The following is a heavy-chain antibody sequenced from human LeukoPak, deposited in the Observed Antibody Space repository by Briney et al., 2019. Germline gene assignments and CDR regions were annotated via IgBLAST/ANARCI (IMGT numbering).Heavy chain of an antibody. CDR1: GFTFGDYA. D-gene: IGHD5-18*01. J-gene: IGHJ4*02. V-gene: IGHV3-49*04. Sequence: PGGSLRLSCTASGFTFGDYAMSWVRQAPGKGLGWVGFIRSKAYGGTTEYAASVKGRFTISRDDSKSIAYLQMNSLKTEDTAVYYCTREGRGYSYGLLDYWGQGTLVTVSS. CDR3: TREGRGYSYGLLDY. CDR2: IRSKAYGGTT.